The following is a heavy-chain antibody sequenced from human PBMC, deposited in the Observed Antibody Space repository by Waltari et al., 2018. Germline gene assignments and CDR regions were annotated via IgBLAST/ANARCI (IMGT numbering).Heavy chain of an antibody. Sequence: QVQLVESGGGVVQPGRSLRRSCAASGFTFSSYAMHWVRQAPGKGLEWVAVISYDGSNKYYADSVKGRFTISRDNSKNTLYLQMNSLRAEDTAVYYCARDSQDYGDNPDYWGQGTLVTVSS. CDR1: GFTFSSYA. CDR3: ARDSQDYGDNPDY. D-gene: IGHD4-17*01. J-gene: IGHJ4*02. CDR2: ISYDGSNK. V-gene: IGHV3-30-3*01.